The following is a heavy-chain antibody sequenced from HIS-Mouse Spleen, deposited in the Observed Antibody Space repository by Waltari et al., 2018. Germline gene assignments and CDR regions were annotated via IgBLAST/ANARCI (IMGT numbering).Heavy chain of an antibody. V-gene: IGHV4-34*01. J-gene: IGHJ4*02. CDR3: ARVNSSFDY. Sequence: QVQLQQWGAGLLKPSETLSLTCAVYGGSFSGYYWSWIRQPPGKGLEWIGEINHSGSTNYKPALKSRVTISVDTSKNQCSLKLSSVTAADTAVYYCARVNSSFDYWGQGTLVTVSS. CDR1: GGSFSGYY. CDR2: INHSGST. D-gene: IGHD6-13*01.